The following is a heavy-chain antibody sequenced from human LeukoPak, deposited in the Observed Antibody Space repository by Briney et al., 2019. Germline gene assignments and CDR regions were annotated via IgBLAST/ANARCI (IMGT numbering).Heavy chain of an antibody. J-gene: IGHJ5*02. D-gene: IGHD3-3*01. CDR2: IGTADDT. CDR3: TRGGGFGVVTNNWFDP. Sequence: GGSLTLSCAVSGFTFSNYDTHCVRQTPRKGLGWVLAIGTADDTYYADSVRGRFSISRENAKNSVYLQMNSLRAGDTAVYFCTRGGGFGVVTNNWFDPWGRGTLVTVSS. CDR1: GFTFSNYD. V-gene: IGHV3-13*01.